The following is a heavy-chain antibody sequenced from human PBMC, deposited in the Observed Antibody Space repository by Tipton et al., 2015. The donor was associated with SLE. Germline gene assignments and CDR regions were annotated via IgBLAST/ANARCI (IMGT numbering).Heavy chain of an antibody. CDR1: GGSITNTIYY. J-gene: IGHJ2*01. D-gene: IGHD6-19*01. CDR3: ARGSGWPHWYFDL. V-gene: IGHV4-39*07. CDR2: IYYSGTT. Sequence: TLSLTCTVSGGSITNTIYYWGWIRQPPGKGLEWIGTIYYSGTTYYNPSLKSRVTISVDTSKDQFSLKLSSVTAADTAVYSCARGSGWPHWYFDLWGRGTLVTVSS.